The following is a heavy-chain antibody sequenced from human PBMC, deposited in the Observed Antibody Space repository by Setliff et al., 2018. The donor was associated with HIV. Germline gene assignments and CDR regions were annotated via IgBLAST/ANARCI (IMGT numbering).Heavy chain of an antibody. J-gene: IGHJ3*01. CDR2: IYHSGST. CDR1: GGSISSHY. CDR3: ARAPPGIQNDAFDV. Sequence: PSETLSLTCTVSGGSISSHYWSWIRQPPGKGLEWIGEIYHSGSTNYNPSLKSRVTISVDKSKNQFSLRLTSVTAADTAVYYCARAPPGIQNDAFDVWGQGTMVTV. V-gene: IGHV4-59*08.